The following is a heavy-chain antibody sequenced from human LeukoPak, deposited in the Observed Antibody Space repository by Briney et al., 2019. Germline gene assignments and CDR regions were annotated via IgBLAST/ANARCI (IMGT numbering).Heavy chain of an antibody. CDR2: INPNSGGT. V-gene: IGHV1-2*02. CDR1: GYTFSDYY. J-gene: IGHJ4*02. CDR3: ARGYSREDLDY. D-gene: IGHD6-13*01. Sequence: ASVKVSCKTSGYTFSDYYIHWIRQAPGQGLEWMGWINPNSGGTNYAQKFQGRVIMTRDTSISTAYMELSRLRSDDTAVYYCARGYSREDLDYWGQGTLVTVSS.